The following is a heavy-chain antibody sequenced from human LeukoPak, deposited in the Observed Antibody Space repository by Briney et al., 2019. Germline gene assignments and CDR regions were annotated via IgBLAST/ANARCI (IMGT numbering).Heavy chain of an antibody. V-gene: IGHV3-23*01. CDR1: GFTFSSYA. Sequence: QAGGSLRLSCAASGFTFSSYAMSWVRQAPGKGLEWVSAISGSGGSTYYADSVKGRFTISRDNSKNTLYLQMNSLRAEDTAVYYCAKDQVGARSFGYWGQGTLVTVSS. D-gene: IGHD1-26*01. CDR3: AKDQVGARSFGY. J-gene: IGHJ4*02. CDR2: ISGSGGST.